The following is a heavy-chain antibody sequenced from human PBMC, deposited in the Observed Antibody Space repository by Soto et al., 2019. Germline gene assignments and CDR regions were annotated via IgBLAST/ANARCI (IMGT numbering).Heavy chain of an antibody. CDR1: GYTFTSYY. V-gene: IGHV1-46*01. Sequence: ASVKVSCKASGYTFTSYYMHWVRQAPGQGLEWMGIINPSGGNTSYAQKLQGRVTMTTDTSTSTAYMELRSLRSDDTAVYYCAVYDSSGYPYFDYWGQGTLVTVSS. CDR2: INPSGGNT. CDR3: AVYDSSGYPYFDY. D-gene: IGHD3-22*01. J-gene: IGHJ4*02.